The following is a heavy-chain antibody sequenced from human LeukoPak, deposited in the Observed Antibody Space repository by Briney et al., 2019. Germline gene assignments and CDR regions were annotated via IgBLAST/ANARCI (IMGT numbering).Heavy chain of an antibody. D-gene: IGHD2-15*01. Sequence: GGSLRLSCAASGFTFSIYAMSWVRQAPGKGLEWVSAFSGSGGSTYYADSVKGRFTISRDNSKNTRYLQMNSLRAEDTAVYYCAKVRDVGYCSVGGCDDESAVFDIWGQGTMATASS. V-gene: IGHV3-23*01. CDR2: FSGSGGST. J-gene: IGHJ3*02. CDR1: GFTFSIYA. CDR3: AKVRDVGYCSVGGCDDESAVFDI.